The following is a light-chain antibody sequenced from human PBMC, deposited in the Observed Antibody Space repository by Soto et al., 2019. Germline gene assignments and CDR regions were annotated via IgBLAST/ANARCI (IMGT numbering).Light chain of an antibody. CDR3: QQYNSYWT. V-gene: IGKV1-5*03. CDR1: QSISSW. CDR2: KAS. Sequence: DIQMTQSPSTLSASVGDRVTITCRAGQSISSWLAWYQQKPGKAPKLLIYKASGLESGVPSRFSGSGSGTEFTLTISSLQPDDFATYYCQQYNSYWTFGQGTKVEIK. J-gene: IGKJ1*01.